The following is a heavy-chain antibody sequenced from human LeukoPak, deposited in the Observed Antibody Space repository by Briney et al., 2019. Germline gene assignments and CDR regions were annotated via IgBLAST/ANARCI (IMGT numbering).Heavy chain of an antibody. J-gene: IGHJ4*02. CDR3: VCYNSSGYSDYYFDY. D-gene: IGHD3-22*01. V-gene: IGHV1-69*04. CDR1: GYTFTSYG. Sequence: SVKVSCKASGYTFTSYGIAWVRQAPGQGLEWMGRIIPIIDMANYAQKFQGRVTITADTSTSTAFMELSSLRSDDAAVYYCVCYNSSGYSDYYFDYWGQGTLVTVSS. CDR2: IIPIIDMA.